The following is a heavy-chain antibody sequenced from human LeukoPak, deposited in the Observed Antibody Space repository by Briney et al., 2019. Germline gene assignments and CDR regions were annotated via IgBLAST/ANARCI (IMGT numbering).Heavy chain of an antibody. CDR3: ATGRTKWDLLNY. CDR2: INPNSGGT. CDR1: GYTFTGYY. D-gene: IGHD1-26*01. J-gene: IGHJ4*02. V-gene: IGHV1-2*02. Sequence: ASVKVSCKASGYTFTGYYMHWVRQAPGQGLEWMGWINPNSGGTNYAQKFQGRVTMTRDTSISTAYMEMSSLRSEDTAVYYCATGRTKWDLLNYWGQGTLVTVSS.